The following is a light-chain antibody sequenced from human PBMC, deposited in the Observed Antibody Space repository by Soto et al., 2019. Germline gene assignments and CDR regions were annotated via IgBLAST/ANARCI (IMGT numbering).Light chain of an antibody. CDR1: SSEIGGYNY. V-gene: IGLV2-14*01. J-gene: IGLJ3*02. CDR2: DVS. Sequence: QSVLTQPASVSGSPGQPITISCTGTSSEIGGYNYVSWYQQHPGKAPKLIIYDVSERPSGVSNRFSGSKSGNTASLTISGLQGDDEAEYYCSSYTRQSTVVFGGGTKITIL. CDR3: SSYTRQSTVV.